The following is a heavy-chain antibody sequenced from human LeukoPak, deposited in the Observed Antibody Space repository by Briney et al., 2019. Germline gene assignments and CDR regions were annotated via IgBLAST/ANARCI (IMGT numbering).Heavy chain of an antibody. V-gene: IGHV3-48*02. CDR3: ARDLHYAFDI. CDR2: IYSSDTT. CDR1: GFTFSGYA. J-gene: IGHJ3*02. Sequence: GGSLRLSCAASGFTFSGYAMNWVRQAPGKGLEWVSHIYSSDTTYADSVKGRFTISRDNAKNSLYLQMNSLRDEDTAVYYCARDLHYAFDIWGQGTMVTASS. D-gene: IGHD3-10*01.